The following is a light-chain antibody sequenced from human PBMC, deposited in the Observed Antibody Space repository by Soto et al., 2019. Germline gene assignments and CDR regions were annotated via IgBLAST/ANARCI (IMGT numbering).Light chain of an antibody. CDR1: QSISSY. CDR2: AAS. CDR3: QRSYSTIT. V-gene: IGKV1-39*01. Sequence: DIQMTQSPSPLSASVGDRVTITCQPSQSISSYLNWYQQKPGKAPKLLIYAASSLQSGVPSRFSGSGSGTDFTLTISSLQPEDFATYYCQRSYSTITFGQGTRLENK. J-gene: IGKJ5*01.